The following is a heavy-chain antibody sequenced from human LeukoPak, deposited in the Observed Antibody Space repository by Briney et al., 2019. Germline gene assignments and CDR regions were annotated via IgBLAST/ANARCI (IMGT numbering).Heavy chain of an antibody. V-gene: IGHV3-23*01. Sequence: PGGSLRLSCAGSGFSFNNYGMSWVRQAPGKGLEWVSGISGSGGSTYYADSVKGRFTISRDNSKNTLYLQMNSLRAEDTAVYYCASGGVRAIYDWDYWGQGTLVTVSS. D-gene: IGHD5/OR15-5a*01. CDR1: GFSFNNYG. CDR2: ISGSGGST. J-gene: IGHJ4*02. CDR3: ASGGVRAIYDWDY.